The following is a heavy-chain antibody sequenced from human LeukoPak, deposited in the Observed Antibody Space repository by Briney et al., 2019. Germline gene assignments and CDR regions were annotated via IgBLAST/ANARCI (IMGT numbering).Heavy chain of an antibody. CDR3: AKKLLGSSNWYSFDY. CDR2: ITGTGGNT. V-gene: IGHV3-23*01. J-gene: IGHJ4*02. CDR1: GFSFGSYA. D-gene: IGHD4-11*01. Sequence: PGGSLRLSCAASGFSFGSYAMSWVRQAPVKGLEWVSLITGTGGNTYYADSVKGRFTVSRDNSQNTLYLQMSSLRAEDTAVYYCAKKLLGSSNWYSFDYWGQGTLVTVSS.